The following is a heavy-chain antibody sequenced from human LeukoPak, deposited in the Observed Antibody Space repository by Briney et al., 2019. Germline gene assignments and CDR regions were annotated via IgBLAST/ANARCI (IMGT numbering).Heavy chain of an antibody. J-gene: IGHJ4*02. CDR3: AKEGYCSGGSCYTENDY. D-gene: IGHD2-15*01. CDR2: IYSSGTI. CDR1: GFIVSSSY. V-gene: IGHV3-53*01. Sequence: GGSLRLSCAASGFIVSSSYMSWVRQAPGKGLEWVSIIYSSGTIYYADSVKGRFTISRDNSKNTLYLQMNSLRVDDTAVYYCAKEGYCSGGSCYTENDYWGQGTLVTVSS.